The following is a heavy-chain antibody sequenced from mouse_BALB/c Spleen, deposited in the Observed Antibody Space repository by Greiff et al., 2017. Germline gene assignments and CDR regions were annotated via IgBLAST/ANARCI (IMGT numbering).Heavy chain of an antibody. D-gene: IGHD1-2*01. CDR1: GYTFTSYT. J-gene: IGHJ4*01. V-gene: IGHV1-4*01. CDR3: AREGITTASMDY. CDR2: INPSSGYT. Sequence: VQLQQSGAELARPGASVKMSCKASGYTFTSYTMHWVKQRPGQGLEWIGYINPSSGYTNYNQKFKDKATLTADKSSSTAYMQLSSLTSEDSAVYYCAREGITTASMDYWGQGTSVTVSS.